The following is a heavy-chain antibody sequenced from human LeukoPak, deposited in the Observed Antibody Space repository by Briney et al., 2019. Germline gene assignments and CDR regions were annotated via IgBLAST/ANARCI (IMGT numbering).Heavy chain of an antibody. CDR3: ASIGGLAARSCYYYMDV. V-gene: IGHV1-69*01. CDR2: IIPIFGTA. CDR1: GGTFSSYA. D-gene: IGHD6-6*01. J-gene: IGHJ6*03. Sequence: SVKVSCKASGGTFSSYAISWVRQAPGQGLEWMGGIIPIFGTANYAQKFQGRVTITADESTSTAYMELSSLRSEDTAVYYCASIGGLAARSCYYYMDVWGKGTTVTVSS.